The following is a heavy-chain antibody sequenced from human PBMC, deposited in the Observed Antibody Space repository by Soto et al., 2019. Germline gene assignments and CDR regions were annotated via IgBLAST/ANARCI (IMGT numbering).Heavy chain of an antibody. Sequence: GGSLRLSCEPSGFTFSNYAMHWVRQAPVKGLEWVALISYDGSNKLYADSVKGRFSISRDNSKSTLYLQMNDLRPEDTAVYYCARAPGSGLYYFDYWGQGTLVTVSS. CDR2: ISYDGSNK. J-gene: IGHJ4*02. D-gene: IGHD2-15*01. CDR3: ARAPGSGLYYFDY. V-gene: IGHV3-30-3*01. CDR1: GFTFSNYA.